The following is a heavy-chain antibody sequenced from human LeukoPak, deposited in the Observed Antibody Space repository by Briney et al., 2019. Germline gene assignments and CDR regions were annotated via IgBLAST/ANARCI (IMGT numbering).Heavy chain of an antibody. D-gene: IGHD3-10*02. CDR3: AELGITMIGGV. CDR1: EFTFSSYA. J-gene: IGHJ6*04. CDR2: MSGSGGST. Sequence: GGSLRLSCAASEFTFSSYAMNWVRQAPGKGLGWVSAMSGSGGSTYYADSVKGRFTISRDNSKNTLYLQMNSLRAEDTAVYYCAELGITMIGGVWGKGTTVTISS. V-gene: IGHV3-23*01.